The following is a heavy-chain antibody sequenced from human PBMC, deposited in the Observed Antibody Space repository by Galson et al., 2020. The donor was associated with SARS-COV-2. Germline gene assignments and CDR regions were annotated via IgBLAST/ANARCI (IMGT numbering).Heavy chain of an antibody. CDR2: IWYDGSNK. Sequence: GESLKISCAAPGFTFSSYGKHWVRQAPGKGLEWVAAIWYDGSNKYYADYVKGRFTISRDNSKNTLYLQMNSLRAEDTAVYYCARDLRFGESDLDYWGQGTLVTDSS. D-gene: IGHD3-10*01. J-gene: IGHJ4*02. V-gene: IGHV3-33*01. CDR3: ARDLRFGESDLDY. CDR1: GFTFSSYG.